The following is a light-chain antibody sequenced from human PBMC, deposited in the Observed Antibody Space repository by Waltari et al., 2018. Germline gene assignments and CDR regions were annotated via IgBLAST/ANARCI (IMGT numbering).Light chain of an antibody. Sequence: QSALTQPASVSGSPGLSITLSCNGTSSDVGGYNYVSWYQQHPGKAPKLMIYDVSTRDAGVSKRFSGSKSGNTASLTSAGLQAEYEADYYCSSYTSSSTYVFGTGNKVTVL. CDR1: SSDVGGYNY. V-gene: IGLV2-14*01. CDR2: DVS. CDR3: SSYTSSSTYV. J-gene: IGLJ1*01.